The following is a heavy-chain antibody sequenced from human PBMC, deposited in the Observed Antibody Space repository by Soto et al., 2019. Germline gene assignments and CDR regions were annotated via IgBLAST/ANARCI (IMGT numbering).Heavy chain of an antibody. V-gene: IGHV3-33*01. CDR1: GFTFSSYG. Sequence: PGGSLRLSCAASGFTFSSYGMHWVRQAPGKGLEWVAVIWYDGSNKYYADSVKGRFTISRDNSKNTVYLQMNSLRAEDTAVYYCVRGHVRGNDRHFDYWGQGTLVTVSS. J-gene: IGHJ4*02. D-gene: IGHD3-16*02. CDR2: IWYDGSNK. CDR3: VRGHVRGNDRHFDY.